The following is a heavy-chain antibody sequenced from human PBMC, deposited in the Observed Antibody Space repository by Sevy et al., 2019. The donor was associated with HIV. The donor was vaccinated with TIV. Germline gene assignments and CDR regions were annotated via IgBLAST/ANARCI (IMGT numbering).Heavy chain of an antibody. Sequence: SETLSLTCTVSGGSISSGNYYWHWIRQPPGKGLEWIGYISYTGNTYYNPSLKSPVTISVDTSNNQFSLRLTSVTAADTAVYYCARGDGDTAMVRRDAFDIWGQGTMVTVSS. J-gene: IGHJ3*02. CDR3: ARGDGDTAMVRRDAFDI. D-gene: IGHD5-18*01. CDR1: GGSISSGNYY. CDR2: ISYTGNT. V-gene: IGHV4-30-4*01.